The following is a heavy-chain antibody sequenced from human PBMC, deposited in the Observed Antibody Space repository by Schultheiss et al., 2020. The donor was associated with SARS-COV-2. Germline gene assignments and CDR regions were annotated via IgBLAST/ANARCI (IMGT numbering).Heavy chain of an antibody. CDR1: GFTFSSYG. J-gene: IGHJ4*02. Sequence: GGSLRLSCAASGFTFSSYGMHWVRQAPGKGLEWVAVIWYDGSNKYYADSVKGRFTISRDNSKNTLYLQMNSLRAEDTAVYYCAKDRRYDSSPSFDYWGQGTLVTVSS. D-gene: IGHD3-22*01. V-gene: IGHV3-33*06. CDR3: AKDRRYDSSPSFDY. CDR2: IWYDGSNK.